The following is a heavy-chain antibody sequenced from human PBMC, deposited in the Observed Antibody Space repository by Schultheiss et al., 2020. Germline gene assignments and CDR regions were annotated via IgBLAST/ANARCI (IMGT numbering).Heavy chain of an antibody. Sequence: GGSLRLSCAASGFTFSSYWMHWVRQAPGKGLEWVSAISGSGGSTYYADSVKGRFTISRDNSKNTLYLQMSSLRAEDTAVYYCAKEDYGGNSGYWYFDLWGRGTLVTVSS. CDR1: GFTFSSYW. J-gene: IGHJ2*01. CDR2: ISGSGGST. D-gene: IGHD4-23*01. V-gene: IGHV3-23*01. CDR3: AKEDYGGNSGYWYFDL.